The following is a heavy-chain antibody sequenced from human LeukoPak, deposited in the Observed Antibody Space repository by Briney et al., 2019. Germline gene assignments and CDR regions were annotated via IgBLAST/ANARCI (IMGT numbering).Heavy chain of an antibody. CDR1: GFTFSSYA. V-gene: IGHV3-23*01. CDR3: ARSWSVATK. CDR2: IVGSGGST. J-gene: IGHJ4*02. D-gene: IGHD5-12*01. Sequence: GGSLRLSCAASGFTFSSYAMSWVRQAPGKGLDWVSSIVGSGGSTYYADSVKGRSTISRDNAKNSLYLQMNSLRAEDTAVYYCARSWSVATKRGQGTLVTVSS.